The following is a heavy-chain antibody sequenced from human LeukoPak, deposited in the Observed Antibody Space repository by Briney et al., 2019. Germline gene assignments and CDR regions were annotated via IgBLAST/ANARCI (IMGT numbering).Heavy chain of an antibody. CDR3: ARDGMVERLGGGMDV. CDR1: GGSISSSSYY. Sequence: PSETLSLTCTVSGGSISSSSYYWGWIRQPPGKGLEWIGGIYYSGSTYYNPSLKSRVTISVDTSKNQFSLKLSSVTAADTAVYYCARDGMVERLGGGMDVWGQGTTVTVSS. V-gene: IGHV4-39*07. J-gene: IGHJ6*02. D-gene: IGHD1-1*01. CDR2: IYYSGST.